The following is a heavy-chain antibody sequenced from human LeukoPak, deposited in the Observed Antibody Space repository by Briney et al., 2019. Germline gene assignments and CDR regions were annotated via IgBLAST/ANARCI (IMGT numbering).Heavy chain of an antibody. D-gene: IGHD3-10*01. CDR2: IYYSGST. Sequence: SETLSLTCTVSGGSISSYYWSWIRQPPGKGLEWIGYIYYSGSTNYNPSLKSRVTISVDTSKNQFSLKLSSVTAADTAVYYCARAGLSGGSGSYYSTWGQGTLVTVSS. CDR3: ARAGLSGGSGSYYST. J-gene: IGHJ5*02. CDR1: GGSISSYY. V-gene: IGHV4-59*01.